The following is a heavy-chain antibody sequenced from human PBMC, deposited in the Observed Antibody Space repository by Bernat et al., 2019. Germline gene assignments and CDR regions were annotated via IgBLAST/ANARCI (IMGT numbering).Heavy chain of an antibody. D-gene: IGHD1-1*01. J-gene: IGHJ4*02. Sequence: EVQLVESGGGLVQPGGSLRLSCAASGLTLRNYWMSWVRQAPGKGLEWVANIKSEGTDKFYVDSVEGRFTISRDNARNSLFLQMTSLRAEDTAFYYCATIQDWKFEYWGPGTLVTVSS. CDR2: IKSEGTDK. CDR3: ATIQDWKFEY. V-gene: IGHV3-7*03. CDR1: GLTLRNYW.